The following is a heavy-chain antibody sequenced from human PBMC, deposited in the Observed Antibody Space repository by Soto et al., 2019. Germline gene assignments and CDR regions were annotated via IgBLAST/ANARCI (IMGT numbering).Heavy chain of an antibody. CDR3: ARRRSYGDSDY. J-gene: IGHJ4*02. D-gene: IGHD4-17*01. CDR1: GDSISNYY. V-gene: IGHV4-59*08. Sequence: QVQLQESGPGLVKPSETLSLTCTVSGDSISNYYWSWIRQPPGKGLEWIGYIYYIGGTNYNPSLKSRVTISVDTSKNQFSLKLSSVTAADTAVYYCARRRSYGDSDYWGQGTLVTVSS. CDR2: IYYIGGT.